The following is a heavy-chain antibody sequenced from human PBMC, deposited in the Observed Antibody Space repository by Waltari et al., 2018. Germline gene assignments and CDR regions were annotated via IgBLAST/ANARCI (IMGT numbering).Heavy chain of an antibody. J-gene: IGHJ4*02. D-gene: IGHD3-22*01. CDR2: INHSGST. CDR3: ARYTLDYYYDSSGSIDY. CDR1: GGSFSGYY. V-gene: IGHV4-34*01. Sequence: QVQLQQWGAGLLKPSETLSLTCAVYGGSFSGYYWSWIRQPPGKGLEWVGEINHSGSTNYNPSLKSRVTISVDTSKNQFSLKLSSVTAADTAVYYCARYTLDYYYDSSGSIDYWGQGTLVTVSS.